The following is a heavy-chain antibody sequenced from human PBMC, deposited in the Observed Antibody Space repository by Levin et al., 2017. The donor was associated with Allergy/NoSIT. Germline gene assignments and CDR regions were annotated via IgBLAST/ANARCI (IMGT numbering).Heavy chain of an antibody. J-gene: IGHJ4*02. D-gene: IGHD6-19*01. CDR1: GFTFSNYA. CDR3: ARAGAADYSSGHTLRY. CDR2: ILDVGSRK. V-gene: IGHV3-30*14. Sequence: GGSLRLSCAVSGFTFSNYAMDWVRQAPGKGLEWVAIILDVGSRKYYADSVKGRFTISRDNSKNTVYLQLNSLSTEDTAVYYCARAGAADYSSGHTLRYWGQGTLVTVSS.